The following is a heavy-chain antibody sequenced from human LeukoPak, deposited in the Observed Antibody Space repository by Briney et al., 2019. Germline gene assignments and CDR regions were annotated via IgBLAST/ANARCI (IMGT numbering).Heavy chain of an antibody. V-gene: IGHV4-39*01. CDR3: ARYRGDGYNLNWFDP. D-gene: IGHD5-24*01. J-gene: IGHJ5*02. CDR1: GGSISSSSYY. CDR2: IYYSGST. Sequence: PSETLSLTCTVSGGSISSSSYYWGWIRQPQGKGVEWIVSIYYSGSTYYNPSKKSRVTISVDTSKNQFSLKLSSVTAADTAVYYCARYRGDGYNLNWFDPWGQGTLVTVSS.